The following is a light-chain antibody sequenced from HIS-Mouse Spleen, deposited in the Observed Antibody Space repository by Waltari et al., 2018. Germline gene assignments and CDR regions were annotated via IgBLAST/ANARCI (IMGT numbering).Light chain of an antibody. CDR3: AAWDDSLSGPV. CDR2: RNN. J-gene: IGLJ3*02. Sequence: QSVLTQPPSASGTHGQRATISCSGSSSTIGSTHLYWYQQPPGTAPKLLIYRNNQRPSGVPDRFSGSKSGTSASLAISGLRSEDEADYYCAAWDDSLSGPVFGGGTKLTVL. CDR1: SSTIGSTH. V-gene: IGLV1-47*01.